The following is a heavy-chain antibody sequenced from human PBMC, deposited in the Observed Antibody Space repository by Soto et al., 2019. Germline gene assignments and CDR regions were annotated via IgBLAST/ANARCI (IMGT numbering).Heavy chain of an antibody. V-gene: IGHV4-34*01. CDR3: ARGRGKRVPAAIYYYYGMDV. Sequence: SEALSLTCAVYGGSFSGYYWSWIRQPPGKGLEWIGEINHSGSTNYNPSLKSRVTISVDTSKSQFSLKLSSVTAADTAVYYCARGRGKRVPAAIYYYYGMDVWGQGTTVTVSS. D-gene: IGHD2-2*02. J-gene: IGHJ6*02. CDR1: GGSFSGYY. CDR2: INHSGST.